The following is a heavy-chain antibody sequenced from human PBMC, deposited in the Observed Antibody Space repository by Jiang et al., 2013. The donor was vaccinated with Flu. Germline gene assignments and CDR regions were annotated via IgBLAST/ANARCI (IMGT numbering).Heavy chain of an antibody. D-gene: IGHD1-26*01. J-gene: IGHJ6*02. Sequence: GAEVKKPGASVKVSCKASGYTFINYGISWVRQAPGQGLEWMGWISPYNGNTNSAQKLQGRVTMTTDTSTSTAYMELKSLRSDDTAVYCCARDPGDVSRYYYHYGMDVWGQGTTVTVSS. CDR1: GYTFINYG. CDR3: ARDPGDVSRYYYHYGMDV. V-gene: IGHV1-18*04. CDR2: ISPYNGNT.